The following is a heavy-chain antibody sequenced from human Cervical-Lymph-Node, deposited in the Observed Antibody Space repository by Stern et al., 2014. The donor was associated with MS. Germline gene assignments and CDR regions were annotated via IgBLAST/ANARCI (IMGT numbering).Heavy chain of an antibody. CDR1: GFTFSTYA. CDR3: ARGGRGSGLEY. Sequence: QVQLVESGGGVVQPGRSLSLSCVVSGFTFSTYAMHWVRQAPGKGLEGVAFVSYDGTKSNSTDSVKARFTISRDNSKNTLYLHMNSLRDEDTAVYFCARGGRGSGLEYWGQGALVTVSS. V-gene: IGHV3-30-3*01. J-gene: IGHJ4*02. CDR2: VSYDGTKS. D-gene: IGHD6-19*01.